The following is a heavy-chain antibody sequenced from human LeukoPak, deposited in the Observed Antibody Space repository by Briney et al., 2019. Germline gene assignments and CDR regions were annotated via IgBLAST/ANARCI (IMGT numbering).Heavy chain of an antibody. Sequence: ASVKVSCKVSGYTLTELSMHWVRQAPGKGLEWMGGFDPEDGETIYAQEFQGRVTMTEDTSTDTAYMELSSLRSEDTAVYYCASWRIVLMVYAPVRAFDIWGQGTMVTVSS. V-gene: IGHV1-24*01. CDR1: GYTLTELS. J-gene: IGHJ3*02. CDR3: ASWRIVLMVYAPVRAFDI. CDR2: FDPEDGET. D-gene: IGHD2-8*01.